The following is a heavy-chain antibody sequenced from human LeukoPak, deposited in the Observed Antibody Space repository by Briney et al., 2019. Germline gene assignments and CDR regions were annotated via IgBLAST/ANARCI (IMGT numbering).Heavy chain of an antibody. CDR1: GFTFSSYA. V-gene: IGHV3-23*01. J-gene: IGHJ3*02. CDR2: ISGSGGST. D-gene: IGHD3-22*01. CDR3: AKAYDSSGYYLIPDAFDI. Sequence: PGGSLRLSCAASGFTFSSYAMSWVRQAPGKGLEWVSAISGSGGSTYYADSVKGRFTISRDNSKNTLYLQMNSLRAEDTAVYYCAKAYDSSGYYLIPDAFDIWGQGTMVTVSS.